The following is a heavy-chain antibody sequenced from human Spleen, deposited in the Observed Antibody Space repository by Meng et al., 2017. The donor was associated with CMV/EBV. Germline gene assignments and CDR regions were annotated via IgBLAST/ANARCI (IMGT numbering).Heavy chain of an antibody. D-gene: IGHD1-26*01. Sequence: SCAASGFTFGSHNMNWVRQAPGKGLEWISYISSDTISYADSVKGRFTISRDNAKNSLYLQMNSLRAEDTAVYYCARARYRYSGSYCFDYWGQGTLVTVSS. CDR1: GFTFGSHN. CDR3: ARARYRYSGSYCFDY. J-gene: IGHJ4*02. CDR2: ISSDTI. V-gene: IGHV3-48*04.